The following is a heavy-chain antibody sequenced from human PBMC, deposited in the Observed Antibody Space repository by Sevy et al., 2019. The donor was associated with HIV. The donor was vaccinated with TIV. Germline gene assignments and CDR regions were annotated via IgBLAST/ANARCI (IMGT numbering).Heavy chain of an antibody. D-gene: IGHD3-9*01. V-gene: IGHV3-30*18. J-gene: IGHJ6*02. CDR3: AKDFTGYNGMDV. CDR1: GIIFTSSG. Sequence: GGSLRLSCVVSGIIFTSSGMHWVRQAPGKGLEWVAVISYHGRDKFYAESVKGRFTISRDNSKNILYLQMNGLRIEDTAVYYCAKDFTGYNGMDVWGQGTMVTVSS. CDR2: ISYHGRDK.